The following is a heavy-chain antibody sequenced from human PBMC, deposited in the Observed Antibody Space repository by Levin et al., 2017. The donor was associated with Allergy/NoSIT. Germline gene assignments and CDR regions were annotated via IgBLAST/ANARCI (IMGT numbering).Heavy chain of an antibody. CDR2: IYYSGST. Sequence: SETLSLTCTVSGGSISSYYWSWIRQPPGKGLEWIGYIYYSGSTNYNPSLKSRVTISVDTSKNQFSLKLSSVTAADTAVYYCARAAGRLVTRAAHFDYWGQGTLVTVSS. J-gene: IGHJ4*02. CDR1: GGSISSYY. V-gene: IGHV4-59*01. D-gene: IGHD3-16*02. CDR3: ARAAGRLVTRAAHFDY.